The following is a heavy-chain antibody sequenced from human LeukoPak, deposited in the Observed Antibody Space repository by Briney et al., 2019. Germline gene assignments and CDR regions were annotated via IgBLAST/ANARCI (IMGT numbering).Heavy chain of an antibody. CDR2: ISSSSSYI. V-gene: IGHV3-21*01. Sequence: PGGSLRLSCAASGFTFSSYSMNWVRQAPGKGLEWVSSISSSSSYIYYADSVKGRFTISRDNAKNSLYLQMNSLRAEDTAVYYCARAPESGGYSSSWYDYWGQGTLVTVSS. CDR1: GFTFSSYS. J-gene: IGHJ4*02. D-gene: IGHD6-13*01. CDR3: ARAPESGGYSSSWYDY.